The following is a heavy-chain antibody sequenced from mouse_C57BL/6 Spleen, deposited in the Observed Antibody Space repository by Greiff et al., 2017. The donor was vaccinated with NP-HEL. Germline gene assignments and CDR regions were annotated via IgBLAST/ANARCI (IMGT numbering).Heavy chain of an antibody. J-gene: IGHJ2*01. CDR1: GFTFSDYY. V-gene: IGHV5-12*01. D-gene: IGHD2-5*01. CDR3: ARLVSNCWFDY. Sequence: EVQLVESGGGLVQPGGSLKLSCAASGFTFSDYYMYWVRQTPEKRLEWVAYISNGGGSTYYPDTVKGRFTISRDNAKNTLYLQMSRLKSEDTAMYYCARLVSNCWFDYWGQGTTLTVSS. CDR2: ISNGGGST.